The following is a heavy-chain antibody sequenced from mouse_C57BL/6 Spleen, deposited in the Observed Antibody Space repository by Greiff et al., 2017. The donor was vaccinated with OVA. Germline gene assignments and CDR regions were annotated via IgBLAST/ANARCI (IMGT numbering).Heavy chain of an antibody. CDR1: GFTFSSYG. J-gene: IGHJ4*01. V-gene: IGHV5-6*01. CDR2: ISSGGSYT. CDR3: ARPNYYGSSYVGAMDY. Sequence: EVKLMESGGDLVKPGGSLKLSCAASGFTFSSYGMSWVRQTPDKRLEWVATISSGGSYTYYPDSVKGRFTISRDNAKNTLYLQMSSLQSEDTAMYYCARPNYYGSSYVGAMDYWGQGTSVTVSS. D-gene: IGHD1-1*01.